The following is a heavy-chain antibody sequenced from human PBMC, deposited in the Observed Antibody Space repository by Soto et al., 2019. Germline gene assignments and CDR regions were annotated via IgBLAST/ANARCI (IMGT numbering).Heavy chain of an antibody. CDR3: ASPGGGYSYDREAAGWFDP. CDR2: IIPIFGTA. D-gene: IGHD5-18*01. CDR1: GGTFSSYA. J-gene: IGHJ5*02. Sequence: QVQLVQSGAEVKKPGSSVKVSCKASGGTFSSYAISWVRQAPGQGLEWMGGIIPIFGTANYAQKFQGRVTITADESTSTAYMELSSLRSEDTAVYYCASPGGGYSYDREAAGWFDPWGQGTLVTVSS. V-gene: IGHV1-69*01.